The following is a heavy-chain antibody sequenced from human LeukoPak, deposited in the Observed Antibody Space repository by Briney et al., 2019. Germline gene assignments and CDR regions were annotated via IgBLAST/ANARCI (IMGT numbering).Heavy chain of an antibody. J-gene: IGHJ4*02. D-gene: IGHD1-26*01. CDR1: GFTFSSFS. CDR3: AKDSPVATR. Sequence: PGGSLRLSCAASGFTFSSFSISWVRQAPGKGLEWVSSITTSGDGTYYAASVKGRFTISRDNSKNTLSLQMNSLRAEDTAIYYCAKDSPVATRWGQGTLVTVSS. V-gene: IGHV3-23*01. CDR2: ITTSGDGT.